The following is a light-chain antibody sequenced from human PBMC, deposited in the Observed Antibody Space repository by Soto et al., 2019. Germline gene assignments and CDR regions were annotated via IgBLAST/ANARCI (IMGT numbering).Light chain of an antibody. Sequence: TGLTQYPGTLSLSPGERATLSCRASQSVSSSYLAWYQQKPGQAPRLLFYGTSNRATGIPDRFSASGSGTDFTLTISRLEPEDLAVYYCQQYGRSPPWTFGQGAKVDIK. CDR3: QQYGRSPPWT. V-gene: IGKV3-20*01. CDR1: QSVSSSY. CDR2: GTS. J-gene: IGKJ1*01.